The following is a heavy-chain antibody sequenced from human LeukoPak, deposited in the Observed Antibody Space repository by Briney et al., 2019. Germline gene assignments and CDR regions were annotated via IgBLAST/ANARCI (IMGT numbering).Heavy chain of an antibody. CDR3: ASSSYSSSWSQTPTH. Sequence: PSETLSLTCTVPGGSISSYYWSWIRQPAGKGLEWIGRIYTSGSTNYNPSLKCRVTMSVDTSKNQFSLKRSSVTAADTAVYYCASSSYSSSWSQTPTHWGQGTLVTVSS. V-gene: IGHV4-4*07. CDR1: GGSISSYY. J-gene: IGHJ4*02. D-gene: IGHD6-13*01. CDR2: IYTSGST.